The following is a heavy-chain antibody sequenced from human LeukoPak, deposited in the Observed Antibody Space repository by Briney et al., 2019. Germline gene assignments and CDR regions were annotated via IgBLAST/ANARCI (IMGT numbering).Heavy chain of an antibody. CDR2: IYYSGST. CDR1: GGSISSGDYY. V-gene: IGHV4-30-4*01. D-gene: IGHD6-13*01. Sequence: PSQTLSLTCTVSGGSISSGDYYWSWIRQPPGKGLEWIGYIYYSGSTYYNPSLKSRVTISVDTSKNQFSLKLSSVTAADTAVYYCARGPRYSSSWYPNWFDPWGQGTLVTVST. J-gene: IGHJ5*02. CDR3: ARGPRYSSSWYPNWFDP.